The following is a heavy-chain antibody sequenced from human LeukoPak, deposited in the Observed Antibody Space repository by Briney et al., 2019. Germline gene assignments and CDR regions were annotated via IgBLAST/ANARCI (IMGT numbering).Heavy chain of an antibody. V-gene: IGHV1-2*02. CDR2: INPNSGGT. J-gene: IGHJ6*02. D-gene: IGHD3-3*01. CDR3: ASPQRFLEWLSRSDPAPGPYGMDV. Sequence: ASVKVSCKASGYTFTGYYMHWVRQAPGQGLEWMGWINPNSGGTNYAQKFQGRVTMTRDTSISTAYMELSRRRSDDTAVYYCASPQRFLEWLSRSDPAPGPYGMDVWGQGTTVTVSS. CDR1: GYTFTGYY.